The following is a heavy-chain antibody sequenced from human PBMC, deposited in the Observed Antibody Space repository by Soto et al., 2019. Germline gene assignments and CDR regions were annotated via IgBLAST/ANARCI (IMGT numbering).Heavy chain of an antibody. CDR3: ANPCITIFGVVNYGMDV. J-gene: IGHJ6*02. Sequence: PGGSLRLSCAASGFTFSSYSMSWVRQAPGKGLEWVSAISGSGGSTYYADSVKGRFTISRDNSKNTLYLQMNSLRAEDTAVYYCANPCITIFGVVNYGMDVWGQGTTVTVSS. CDR1: GFTFSSYS. D-gene: IGHD3-3*01. V-gene: IGHV3-23*01. CDR2: ISGSGGST.